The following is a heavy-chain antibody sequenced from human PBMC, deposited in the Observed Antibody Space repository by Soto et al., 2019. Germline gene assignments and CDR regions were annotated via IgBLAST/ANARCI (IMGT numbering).Heavy chain of an antibody. D-gene: IGHD1-20*01. CDR3: ARGGMGRLSITGTPQFDP. V-gene: IGHV3-21*01. CDR1: GFTFSSYS. CDR2: ISSSSSYI. Sequence: EVQLVESGGGLVKPGGSLRLSCAASGFTFSSYSMNWVRQAPGKGLEWVSSISSSSSYIYYADSVKGRFTISRDNAKNSLYLQMNSLRAEDTAVYYCARGGMGRLSITGTPQFDPWGQGTLVTVSS. J-gene: IGHJ5*02.